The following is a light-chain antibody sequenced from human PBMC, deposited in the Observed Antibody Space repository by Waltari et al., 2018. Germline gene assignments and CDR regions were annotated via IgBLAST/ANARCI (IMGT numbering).Light chain of an antibody. CDR3: QQYYTILRT. V-gene: IGKV4-1*01. J-gene: IGKJ1*01. Sequence: DIVMTQSPDSLAVSLGERATINCKSSQSVLYSSNNKNFLAWYQQKPSQPPRLLIYWASTRESGVPDRFSGSGSGTNFTLTINSLQAEDVAVYYCQQYYTILRTFGQGTKVEIK. CDR2: WAS. CDR1: QSVLYSSNNKNF.